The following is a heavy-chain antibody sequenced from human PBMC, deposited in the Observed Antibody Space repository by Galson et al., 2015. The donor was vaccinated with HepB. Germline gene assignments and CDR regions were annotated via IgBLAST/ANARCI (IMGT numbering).Heavy chain of an antibody. D-gene: IGHD6-19*01. Sequence: LRLSCAASRFTFSTYWMHWVRQAPGKGLEWVASIKPDGTVQVYVDSVKGRFTISRDNARNSLSLQMNSLRVEDTAVYYCARDRDGGWSYDCWGQGTLVTVSS. CDR1: RFTFSTYW. J-gene: IGHJ4*02. CDR2: IKPDGTVQ. V-gene: IGHV3-7*03. CDR3: ARDRDGGWSYDC.